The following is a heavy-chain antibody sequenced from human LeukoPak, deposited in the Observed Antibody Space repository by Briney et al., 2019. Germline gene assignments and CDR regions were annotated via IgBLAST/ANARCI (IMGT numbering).Heavy chain of an antibody. Sequence: PSETLSLTCTVSGGSINSSLYYWGWIRQPPGKGLEWIGNIYNSGNTYYTPSLKSRVTISVDTSKNQFSLKLTSVTAADTALYFCAREVALAGHDLGDYWGQGILVTVSS. CDR3: AREVALAGHDLGDY. CDR1: GGSINSSLYY. V-gene: IGHV4-39*01. D-gene: IGHD6-19*01. J-gene: IGHJ4*02. CDR2: IYNSGNT.